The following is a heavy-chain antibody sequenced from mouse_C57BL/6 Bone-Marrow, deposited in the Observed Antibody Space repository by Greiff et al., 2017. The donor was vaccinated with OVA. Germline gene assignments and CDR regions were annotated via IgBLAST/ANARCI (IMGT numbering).Heavy chain of an antibody. CDR2: ILPSIGRT. D-gene: IGHD2-12*01. Sequence: QVQLQQSGSELRSPGSSVKLSCKDFDSEVFPIAYLCWVRQKPGHGFEWIGGILPSIGRTIYGEKFEDKATLDADTQSNTAYLELNSLTPEDSAIYYCVRSYEGVWFAYWGQGTLVTVSA. V-gene: IGHV15-2*01. J-gene: IGHJ3*01. CDR3: VRSYEGVWFAY. CDR1: DSEVFPIAY.